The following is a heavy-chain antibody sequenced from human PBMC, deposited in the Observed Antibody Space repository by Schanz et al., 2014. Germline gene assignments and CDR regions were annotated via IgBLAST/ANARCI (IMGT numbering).Heavy chain of an antibody. J-gene: IGHJ5*02. D-gene: IGHD1-26*01. CDR3: ARVPEPGWFDP. CDR2: ISGSGGST. V-gene: IGHV3-23*01. CDR1: GFTFSAYA. Sequence: EVQLLESGGGLVQPGGSLRLSCATSGFTFSAYAMTWVRQIPGKGLEWVSAISGSGGSTYYADSVKGRFTISRDNSKNTVYIQMNSLRAEDTAVYYCARVPEPGWFDPWGQGTLVTVSS.